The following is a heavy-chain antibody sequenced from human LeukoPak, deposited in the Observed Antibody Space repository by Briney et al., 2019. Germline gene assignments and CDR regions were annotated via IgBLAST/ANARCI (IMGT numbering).Heavy chain of an antibody. V-gene: IGHV1-3*03. D-gene: IGHD3-10*01. J-gene: IGHJ4*02. CDR1: GYTFTSYA. CDR2: INAGNGNT. CDR3: ARDASRRGAGYYFDY. Sequence: ASVKVSCKASGYTFTSYAMHWVRQAPGQRLEWMGWINAGNGNTKYSQELQGRVTITRDTSASTAYMELSSLRSEDMAVYYCARDASRRGAGYYFDYWGQGTLVTVSS.